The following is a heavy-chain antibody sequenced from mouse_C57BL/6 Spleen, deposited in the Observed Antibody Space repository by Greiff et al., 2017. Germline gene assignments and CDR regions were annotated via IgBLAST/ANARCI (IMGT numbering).Heavy chain of an antibody. V-gene: IGHV1-64*01. CDR3: ARDDYGGWYVDV. CDR2: IHPNSGST. CDR1: GYTFTSYW. Sequence: VQLQQPGAELVKPGASVKLSCKASGYTFTSYWMHWVKQRPGQGLEWIGMIHPNSGSTNYNEKFKSKATLTVDKSSSTAYMQLSSLTSEDSAVYYCARDDYGGWYVDVWGTGTTVTVSS. J-gene: IGHJ1*03. D-gene: IGHD2-4*01.